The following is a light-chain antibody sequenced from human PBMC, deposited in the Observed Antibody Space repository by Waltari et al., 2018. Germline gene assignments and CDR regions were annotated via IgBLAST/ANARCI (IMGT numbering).Light chain of an antibody. V-gene: IGKV3-11*01. CDR1: QSVSSL. CDR3: QQRTNWPPKIT. Sequence: EIVLTQSPATLSLSPGERATLSCRASQSVSSLLAWYQQKPGQPPRLLIRDASYRAAGIPGRFSGSGSGTDFTLTISSLEPEDFAVYYCQQRTNWPPKITFGGGTKVEIK. J-gene: IGKJ4*01. CDR2: DAS.